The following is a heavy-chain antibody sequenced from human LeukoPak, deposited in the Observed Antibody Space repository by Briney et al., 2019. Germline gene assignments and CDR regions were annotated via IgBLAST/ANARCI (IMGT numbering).Heavy chain of an antibody. V-gene: IGHV3-30*03. CDR2: ISYDGSNK. D-gene: IGHD2-2*01. Sequence: GRSPRLSCAASGFTFSSYGMHWVRQAPGKGLERVAVISYDGSNKYYADSVKGRFTISRDNSKNTLYLQMNSLRAEDTAVYYCARTQLASFDYWGQGTLVTVSS. CDR3: ARTQLASFDY. J-gene: IGHJ4*02. CDR1: GFTFSSYG.